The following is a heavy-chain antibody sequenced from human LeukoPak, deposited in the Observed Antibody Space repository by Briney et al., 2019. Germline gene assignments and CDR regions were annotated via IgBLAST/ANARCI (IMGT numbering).Heavy chain of an antibody. CDR1: GSTFSSYA. D-gene: IGHD3-16*01. Sequence: GGSLRLSCAASGSTFSSYAMHWVRQAPGKGLEWVAVISYDGSNKYYADSVKGRFTISRDNSKNTLYLQMNSLRAEDTAVYYCAREMIRNNWFDPWGQGTLVTVSS. J-gene: IGHJ5*02. CDR2: ISYDGSNK. V-gene: IGHV3-30*04. CDR3: AREMIRNNWFDP.